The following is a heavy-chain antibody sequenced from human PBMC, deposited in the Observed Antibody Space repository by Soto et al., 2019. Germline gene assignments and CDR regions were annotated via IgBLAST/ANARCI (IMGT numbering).Heavy chain of an antibody. V-gene: IGHV1-69*04. J-gene: IGHJ5*02. D-gene: IGHD5-18*01. CDR3: ARDSGYSYGYELVHNWFDP. Sequence: GASVKVSCKASGGTFSSYTISWVRHAPGQRLEWMGRIIPILGIANYAQKFQGRVTITADKSTSTAYMELSSLRSEDTAVYYCARDSGYSYGYELVHNWFDPWGQGTLVTVSS. CDR1: GGTFSSYT. CDR2: IIPILGIA.